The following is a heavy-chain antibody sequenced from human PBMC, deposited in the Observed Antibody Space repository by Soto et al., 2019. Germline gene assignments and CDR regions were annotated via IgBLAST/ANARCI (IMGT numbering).Heavy chain of an antibody. J-gene: IGHJ6*02. D-gene: IGHD6-13*01. Sequence: SETLSLTCTVSGGSISSYYWSWIRQPPGKGLEWIGYIYYSGSTNYNPSLKSRVTISVDTSKNQFSLKLSSVTAADTAVYYCARGKIGAAAGSRYYYYYGMDVWGQGTTVTVSS. V-gene: IGHV4-59*01. CDR2: IYYSGST. CDR1: GGSISSYY. CDR3: ARGKIGAAAGSRYYYYYGMDV.